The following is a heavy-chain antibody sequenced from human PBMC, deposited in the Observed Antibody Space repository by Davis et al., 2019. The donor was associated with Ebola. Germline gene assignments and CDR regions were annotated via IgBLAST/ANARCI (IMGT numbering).Heavy chain of an antibody. Sequence: SESLSLSCTAYGGSFSSSYWRWIRQPPGKGLKWIGYIYYSGSTNYNPSLKSRVTISVDTSKNQFSLKLSTVTAADTAVYYFARGRGRIRSGFDIWGQWTMFTVSS. CDR3: ARGRGRIRSGFDI. J-gene: IGHJ3*02. V-gene: IGHV4-59*01. CDR2: IYYSGST. CDR1: GGSFSSSY. D-gene: IGHD3-10*01.